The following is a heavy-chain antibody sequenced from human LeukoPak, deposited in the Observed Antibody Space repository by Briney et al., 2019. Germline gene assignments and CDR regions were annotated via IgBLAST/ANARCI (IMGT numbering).Heavy chain of an antibody. CDR2: IHYTGNT. J-gene: IGHJ5*02. CDR3: ARGGYYGSGNPFRFDP. Sequence: PSETLSLTCTVSGYSSSSGYYWSWTRQPPGKGLEWIGHIHYTGNTNYNPSLKSRVTISVDTSKNQFSLKLHTVTAADTAVYSCARGGYYGSGNPFRFDPWGQGNLVTVSP. V-gene: IGHV4-61*01. CDR1: GYSSSSGYY. D-gene: IGHD3-10*01.